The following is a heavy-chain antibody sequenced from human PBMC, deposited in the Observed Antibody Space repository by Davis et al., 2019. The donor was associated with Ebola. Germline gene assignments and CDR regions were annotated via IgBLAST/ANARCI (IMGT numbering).Heavy chain of an antibody. J-gene: IGHJ5*02. D-gene: IGHD6-13*01. CDR3: ARDSSSIAAANWFDP. Sequence: SVQVSCKASGYTFTGYYMHWVRQAPGQGLEWMGWINPNSGGTNYAQKFQGRVTMTRDTSISTAYMELSRLRSDDTAVYYCARDSSSIAAANWFDPWGQGTLVTVSS. CDR2: INPNSGGT. CDR1: GYTFTGYY. V-gene: IGHV1-2*02.